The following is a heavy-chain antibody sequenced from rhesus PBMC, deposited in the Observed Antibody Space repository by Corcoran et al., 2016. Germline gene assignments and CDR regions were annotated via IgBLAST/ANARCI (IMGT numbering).Heavy chain of an antibody. CDR2: IYWDDDK. V-gene: IGHV2-1*01. J-gene: IGHJ4*01. CDR1: GFSLSTSGMG. D-gene: IGHD2-2*01. CDR3: TRGPPYFTNATCYLGDFDY. Sequence: QVTLKESGPALVKPTQTLTLTCTFSGFSLSTSGMGVGWIRQPPGKTLEWLAHIYWDDDKIYSTSLKSALTVSNDTPKNRVVLAMTNMDAVDSATYYCTRGPPYFTNATCYLGDFDYWGQGVLITVSS.